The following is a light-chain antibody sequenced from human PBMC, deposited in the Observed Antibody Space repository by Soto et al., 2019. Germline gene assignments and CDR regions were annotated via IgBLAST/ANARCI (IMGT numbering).Light chain of an antibody. J-gene: IGKJ2*01. CDR3: QQYKTYMYT. CDR2: RAS. V-gene: IGKV1-5*03. CDR1: QSIDSW. Sequence: DIQMTQSSSTLSAYVGDRVTITCRASQSIDSWLAWYQQKPGKAPKLLIYRASSLESGVPSRFSGSRSGTEFTLTISSLQPDDFATYYCQQYKTYMYTFAQGTKLEIK.